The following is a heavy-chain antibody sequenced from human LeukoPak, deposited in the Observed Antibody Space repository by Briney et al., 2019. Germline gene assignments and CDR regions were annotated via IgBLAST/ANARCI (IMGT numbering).Heavy chain of an antibody. Sequence: GASVKVSCKASGYTFTGYYMHWVRQAPGQGLEWMGWINPNSGGTNYAQKFQGRVTMTRDTSISTAYMELSRLRPDDTAVYYCARGSTYQLLYSCSHWGQGTLVTVSS. J-gene: IGHJ4*02. D-gene: IGHD2-2*02. V-gene: IGHV1-2*02. CDR3: ARGSTYQLLYSCSH. CDR1: GYTFTGYY. CDR2: INPNSGGT.